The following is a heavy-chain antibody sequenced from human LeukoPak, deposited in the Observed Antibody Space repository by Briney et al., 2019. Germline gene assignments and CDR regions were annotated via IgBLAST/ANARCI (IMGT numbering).Heavy chain of an antibody. J-gene: IGHJ4*02. D-gene: IGHD2-2*01. CDR3: ARRFLGSTSCYDY. CDR1: GYSFTNYW. CDR2: IYPGDSDT. Sequence: GESLKISCKASGYSFTNYWIGWVRQVPGQGLEWMGIIYPGDSDTRYSPSFQGQVTISADKSITTAYLQWSSLKASDTAMYYCARRFLGSTSCYDYWGQGTLVTVSS. V-gene: IGHV5-51*01.